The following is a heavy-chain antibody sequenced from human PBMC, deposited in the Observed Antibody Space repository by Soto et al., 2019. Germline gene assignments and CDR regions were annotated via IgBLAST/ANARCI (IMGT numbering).Heavy chain of an antibody. CDR2: ITSSGSLI. V-gene: IGHV3-48*03. J-gene: IGHJ5*02. CDR1: GFTFSSYD. D-gene: IGHD6-13*01. CDR3: ARTMYSNRGWFDP. Sequence: GGSLRLSCAASGFTFSSYDMNWVRQAPGKGLEWVSYITSSGSLIYYADSVRGRFTVSRDNAKNSLYLQMNSLRAEDTGVYYCARTMYSNRGWFDPWGQGTLVTVSS.